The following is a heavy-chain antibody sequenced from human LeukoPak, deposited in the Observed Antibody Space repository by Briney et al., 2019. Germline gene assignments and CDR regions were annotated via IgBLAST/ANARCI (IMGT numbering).Heavy chain of an antibody. Sequence: GGSLRLSCAASGFTFSSYWMHWVRQAPGKGLVWVSRINTDGSSTSYADSVKGRFTISRDNAKNTLYLQMNSLRAEDTAVYYCARDRSSSAEFDYWGQGTLVTVSS. J-gene: IGHJ4*02. CDR3: ARDRSSSAEFDY. D-gene: IGHD6-6*01. CDR2: INTDGSST. CDR1: GFTFSSYW. V-gene: IGHV3-74*01.